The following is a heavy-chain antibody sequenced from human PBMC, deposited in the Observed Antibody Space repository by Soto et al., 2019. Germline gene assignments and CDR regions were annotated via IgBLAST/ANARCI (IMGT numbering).Heavy chain of an antibody. CDR1: GLTLSHYW. J-gene: IGHJ4*02. Sequence: EVLLVESGGGLVQPGGSMRLACAASGLTLSHYWMHWVRQVPGKGLVWVAEISNDERNIRTSYADSVKGRFTVSRDDAKNTLDLQKNSLRGDDTAVYYCASRSAPDDFWGKGAQVTVSS. V-gene: IGHV3-74*01. CDR2: ISNDERNI. CDR3: ASRSAPDDF. D-gene: IGHD6-25*01.